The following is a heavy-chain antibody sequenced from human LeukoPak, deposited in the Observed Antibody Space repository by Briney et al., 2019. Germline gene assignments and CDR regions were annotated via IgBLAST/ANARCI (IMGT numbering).Heavy chain of an antibody. V-gene: IGHV3-11*04. Sequence: GGSLRLSCAASGFTFSDYYMSWIRQAPGKGLEWVSYISSSGSTIYYADSVKGRFTISRDNAKNSLYLQMNSLRAEDTAVYYCARDRGWFGESPDAFDIWGQGTMVTVSS. D-gene: IGHD3-10*01. CDR2: ISSSGSTI. CDR1: GFTFSDYY. CDR3: ARDRGWFGESPDAFDI. J-gene: IGHJ3*02.